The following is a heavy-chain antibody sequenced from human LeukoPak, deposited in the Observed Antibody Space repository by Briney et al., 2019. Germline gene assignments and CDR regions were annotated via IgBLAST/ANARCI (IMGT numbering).Heavy chain of an antibody. CDR3: AREAAYDFWSGYYTADWFDP. V-gene: IGHV3-30*04. J-gene: IGHJ5*02. Sequence: PGGSLRLFCAASGFTFSSYAMHWVRQAPGKGLEWVAVISYDGSNKYYADSVKGRFTISRDNAKNSLYLQMNSLRDEDTAVYYCAREAAYDFWSGYYTADWFDPWGQGTLVTVSS. CDR1: GFTFSSYA. CDR2: ISYDGSNK. D-gene: IGHD3-3*01.